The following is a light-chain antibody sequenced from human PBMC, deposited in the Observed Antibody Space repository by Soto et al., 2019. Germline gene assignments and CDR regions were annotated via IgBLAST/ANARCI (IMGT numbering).Light chain of an antibody. V-gene: IGKV1-5*01. CDR2: DAS. J-gene: IGKJ1*01. Sequence: DIQMTQSPSTLSASVGDRVTITCRASQSISSWLAWYQQKPGKAPKLLIYDASSLESGVPSRFSGSGSGTEFTLTLSQLQPDDFSTYYCQQYNSQGTFGQGTKVEIK. CDR1: QSISSW. CDR3: QQYNSQGT.